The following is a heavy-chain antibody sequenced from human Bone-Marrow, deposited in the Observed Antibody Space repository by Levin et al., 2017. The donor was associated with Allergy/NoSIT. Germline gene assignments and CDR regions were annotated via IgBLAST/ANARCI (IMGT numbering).Heavy chain of an antibody. J-gene: IGHJ6*02. CDR3: ARGTGWGAAAAWWDYGMDG. Sequence: GASVKVSCKASGYTFTSYDINWVRQATGQGLEWMGWMNPNSGNTGYAQKFQGRVTMTRNTSISTAYMELSSLRSEDTAVYYCARGTGWGAAAAWWDYGMDGWGQGTTVTVSS. V-gene: IGHV1-8*01. D-gene: IGHD6-13*01. CDR1: GYTFTSYD. CDR2: MNPNSGNT.